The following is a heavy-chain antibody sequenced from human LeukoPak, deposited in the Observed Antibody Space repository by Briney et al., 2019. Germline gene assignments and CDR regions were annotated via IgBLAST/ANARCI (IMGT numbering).Heavy chain of an antibody. CDR1: GYSISSGHY. CDR3: ARSDWHIDAFDI. V-gene: IGHV4-38-2*02. J-gene: IGHJ3*02. D-gene: IGHD3/OR15-3a*01. Sequence: PSETLSLTCTVSGYSISSGHYWGWIRQPPGKGLEWIGSIYHSGSTYYNPSLKSRVTISVDTSKNQFSLKLSSVTAADTAVYYCARSDWHIDAFDIWGQGTMVTVSS. CDR2: IYHSGST.